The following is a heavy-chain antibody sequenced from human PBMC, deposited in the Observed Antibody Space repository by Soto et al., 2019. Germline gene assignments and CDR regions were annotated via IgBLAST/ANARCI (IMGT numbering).Heavy chain of an antibody. Sequence: GGSLRLSCAASGFTFSSYAMSWVRQAPGKGLEWVSAISGSGGSTYYADSVKGRFTISRDNSKNTLYLQMNSLRAEDTAVYYCAKDFRGQRAARPTNSVYWGQGTLVTVSS. CDR1: GFTFSSYA. CDR2: ISGSGGST. CDR3: AKDFRGQRAARPTNSVY. V-gene: IGHV3-23*01. J-gene: IGHJ4*02. D-gene: IGHD6-6*01.